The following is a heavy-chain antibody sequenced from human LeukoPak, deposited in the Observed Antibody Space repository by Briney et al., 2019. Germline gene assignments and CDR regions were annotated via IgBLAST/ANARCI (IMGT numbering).Heavy chain of an antibody. V-gene: IGHV4-31*03. J-gene: IGHJ4*02. Sequence: NASETLSLTCTVSGGSISSGGYYWSWIRQHPGKGLEWIGYVYYSGSTYYNPSLKSRVTISVDTSKNQFSLKLSSVTAADMAVYYCAREWAAAGTIDYWGQGTLVTVSS. D-gene: IGHD6-13*01. CDR1: GGSISSGGYY. CDR3: AREWAAAGTIDY. CDR2: VYYSGST.